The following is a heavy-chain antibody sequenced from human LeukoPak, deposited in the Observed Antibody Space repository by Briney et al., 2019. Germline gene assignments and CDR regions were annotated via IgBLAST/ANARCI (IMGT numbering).Heavy chain of an antibody. Sequence: GAFLKISCKGSGYSFTSYWIGWLRQLRGKRLEWMWIIYPGDSDTRYSPYFQGQVTISADKSISTAYLQWSSLKASDTAMYYCARRLFDRNCFDPWGQGTLVTVS. CDR2: IYPGDSDT. CDR3: ARRLFDRNCFDP. V-gene: IGHV5-51*01. D-gene: IGHD1-14*01. CDR1: GYSFTSYW. J-gene: IGHJ5*02.